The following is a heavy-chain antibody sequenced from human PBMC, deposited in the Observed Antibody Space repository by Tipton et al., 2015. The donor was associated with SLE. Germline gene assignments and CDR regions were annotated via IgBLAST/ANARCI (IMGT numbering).Heavy chain of an antibody. D-gene: IGHD2-2*01. CDR2: IYYTGTTT. Sequence: TLSLTCTVSGGSVSSSSKYWAWIRQPPGKGLEWIGSIYYTGTTTYYNSFLKSRVTISADTSKSQFSLTPNFVTAADTAVYYCVRSYQGMDWGQGTLVTVSS. J-gene: IGHJ4*02. CDR3: VRSYQGMD. CDR1: GGSVSSSSKY. V-gene: IGHV4-39*07.